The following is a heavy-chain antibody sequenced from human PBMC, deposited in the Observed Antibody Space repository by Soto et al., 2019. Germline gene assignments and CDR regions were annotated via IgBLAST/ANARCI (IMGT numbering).Heavy chain of an antibody. J-gene: IGHJ3*02. Sequence: EVQLLESGGGLVQPGGSLRLSCAASGFTFSSYAMSWVRQAPGKGLEWVSAISGSGGSTYYADSVKGRFTISRDNSKNTLYLQMNSPRAEDTAVYYCAKTRHCSSTSCYGAFDIWGQGTMVTVSS. CDR3: AKTRHCSSTSCYGAFDI. D-gene: IGHD2-2*01. CDR1: GFTFSSYA. CDR2: ISGSGGST. V-gene: IGHV3-23*01.